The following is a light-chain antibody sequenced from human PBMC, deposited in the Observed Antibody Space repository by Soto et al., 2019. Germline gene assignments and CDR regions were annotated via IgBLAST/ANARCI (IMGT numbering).Light chain of an antibody. CDR3: CSYAGSYTYV. CDR2: DVS. CDR1: SSDVGGYNY. Sequence: QSALTQPRSVSGSPGQSVTISCTGTSSDVGGYNYVSWYQQHPGKAPKLMIYDVSKRPSGVPDRFSGPKSGSTASLTISGLQAEDEADYYCCSYAGSYTYVFGTGTKLTVL. J-gene: IGLJ1*01. V-gene: IGLV2-11*01.